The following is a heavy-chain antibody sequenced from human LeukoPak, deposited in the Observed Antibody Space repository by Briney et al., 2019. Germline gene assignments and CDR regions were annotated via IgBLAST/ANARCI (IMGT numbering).Heavy chain of an antibody. J-gene: IGHJ4*02. D-gene: IGHD3-22*01. CDR3: ARDGKGDSSGYYYINIDY. V-gene: IGHV3-21*01. Sequence: GGSLRLSCAASGFTFSSYSMNWVRQAPGKGLEWVSSISSSSSYIYYADSVKGRFTISRDNAKNSLYLQMNSLRAEDTAVYYCARDGKGDSSGYYYINIDYWGQGTLVTVSS. CDR1: GFTFSSYS. CDR2: ISSSSSYI.